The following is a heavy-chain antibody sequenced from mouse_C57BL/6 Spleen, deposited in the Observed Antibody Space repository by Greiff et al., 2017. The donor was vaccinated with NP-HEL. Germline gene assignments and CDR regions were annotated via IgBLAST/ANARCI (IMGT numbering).Heavy chain of an antibody. D-gene: IGHD2-4*01. CDR3: ARGEGYDYDEAY. CDR1: GYTFTSYW. Sequence: VQLQESGAELVKPGASVKMSCKASGYTFTSYWITWVKQRPGQGLEWIGDIYPGSGSTNYNEKFKSKATLTVDTSSSTAYMQLSSLTSEDSAVYYCARGEGYDYDEAYWGQGTLVTVSA. V-gene: IGHV1-55*01. J-gene: IGHJ3*01. CDR2: IYPGSGST.